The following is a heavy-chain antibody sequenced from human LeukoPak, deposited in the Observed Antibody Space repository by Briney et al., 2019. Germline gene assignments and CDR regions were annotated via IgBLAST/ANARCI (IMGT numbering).Heavy chain of an antibody. D-gene: IGHD3-22*01. V-gene: IGHV3-33*01. J-gene: IGHJ4*02. Sequence: GGSLRLSCAASGFTFSSYGMHWVRQAPGKGLEWVAVIWYDGSNKYYADSVKGRFTISRDNSKNTLYLQMNSLRAEDTAVYYCAREGYYYDSSGYLTRHFDYWGQGTLVTVSS. CDR3: AREGYYYDSSGYLTRHFDY. CDR2: IWYDGSNK. CDR1: GFTFSSYG.